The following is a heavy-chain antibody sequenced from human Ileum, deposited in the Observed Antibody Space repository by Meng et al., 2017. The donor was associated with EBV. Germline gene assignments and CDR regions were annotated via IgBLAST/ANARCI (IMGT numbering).Heavy chain of an antibody. CDR3: ARGWDTAMDSG. J-gene: IGHJ4*02. CDR1: GGSVSISSYY. V-gene: IGHV4-61*01. CDR2: IYYSGTT. Sequence: QVQRQESGPGRVKPSEPLSLTCTVSGGSVSISSYYWSWIRQPPGKGLEWIGYIYYSGTTNYNPSLESRVTISVDTSKNQFSLKLRSVAASDTAVYYCARGWDTAMDSGWGQGTLVTVSS. D-gene: IGHD5-18*01.